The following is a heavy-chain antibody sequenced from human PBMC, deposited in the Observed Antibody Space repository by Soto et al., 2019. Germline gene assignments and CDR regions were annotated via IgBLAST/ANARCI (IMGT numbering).Heavy chain of an antibody. Sequence: QVQLVESGGGVVQPGRSLRLSCAASGFTFSSYGMHWVRQAPGKGLEWVAVIWYDGSNKYYADSVKGRFTISRDNSKNTLYLQKNSLRAEDTAVYYCARDDGESRYSPPYYYYMDVWGKGTTVTVSS. CDR1: GFTFSSYG. CDR3: ARDDGESRYSPPYYYYMDV. D-gene: IGHD3-3*01. CDR2: IWYDGSNK. V-gene: IGHV3-33*01. J-gene: IGHJ6*03.